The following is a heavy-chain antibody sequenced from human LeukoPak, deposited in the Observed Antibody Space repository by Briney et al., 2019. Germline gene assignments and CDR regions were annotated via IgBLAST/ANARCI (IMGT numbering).Heavy chain of an antibody. D-gene: IGHD5-18*01. CDR2: INHFGST. CDR3: ARAVDVYTYGYAY. CDR1: GGSFSGYY. V-gene: IGHV4-34*01. Sequence: SETLSLTCAVYGGSFSGYYWNWIRQPPGKGLEWIGEINHFGSTNYNPSLKSRVTISGDTSKNQFSLKVNSVTAADTAVYYCARAVDVYTYGYAYWGQGTLVTVSS. J-gene: IGHJ4*02.